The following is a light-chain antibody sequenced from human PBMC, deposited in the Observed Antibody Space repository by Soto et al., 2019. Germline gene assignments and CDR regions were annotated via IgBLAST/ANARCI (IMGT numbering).Light chain of an antibody. Sequence: DIQMTQSPSSLSASVGDRVTITCRASQSISSYLNWYQQKPGKAPKLLIYAASSLQSGVTSRFSGSGSETDFTLTISSLQPEDFATYYCQQSYSTPFTFGPGTKVDIK. CDR1: QSISSY. J-gene: IGKJ3*01. V-gene: IGKV1-39*01. CDR2: AAS. CDR3: QQSYSTPFT.